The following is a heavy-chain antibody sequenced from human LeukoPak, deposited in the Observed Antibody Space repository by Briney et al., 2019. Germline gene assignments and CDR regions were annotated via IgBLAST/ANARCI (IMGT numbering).Heavy chain of an antibody. CDR2: VYNRGTT. V-gene: IGHV4-59*01. J-gene: IGHJ5*02. Sequence: PSETLSLTCSVSGGSITSYYWSWIRQSPMKGLEWIGSVYNRGTTYYNPSLKSRVTISGDTSKNKLSLRMTYVTTADTAVYFCARDYGGNSGEFDPWGQGTLVTVCS. CDR3: ARDYGGNSGEFDP. D-gene: IGHD4-23*01. CDR1: GGSITSYY.